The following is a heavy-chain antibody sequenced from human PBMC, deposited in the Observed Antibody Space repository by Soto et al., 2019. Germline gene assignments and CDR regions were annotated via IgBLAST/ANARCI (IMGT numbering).Heavy chain of an antibody. CDR3: ARDGKDGDYATDY. CDR1: GFTFSSYG. D-gene: IGHD4-17*01. CDR2: IWYDGSNK. J-gene: IGHJ4*02. V-gene: IGHV3-33*01. Sequence: GGSLRLSCAASGFTFSSYGMHWVRQAPGKGLEWVAVIWYDGSNKYYADSVKGRFTISRDNSKNTLYLQMNSLRAEDTAVYYCARDGKDGDYATDYWGQGTLVTVSS.